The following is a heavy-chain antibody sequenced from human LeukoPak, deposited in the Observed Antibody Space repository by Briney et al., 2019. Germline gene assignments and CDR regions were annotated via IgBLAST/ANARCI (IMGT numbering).Heavy chain of an antibody. J-gene: IGHJ6*02. V-gene: IGHV3-74*01. Sequence: GGSLRLSCAASGFTFSSYWMNWVRQAPGKGLVWVSRINIDGSSTNYADSVKGRFTISRDNAKNMLYLQMNSLRAEDTAVYYCARRNGMDVWGQGTTVTVSS. CDR2: INIDGSST. CDR3: ARRNGMDV. CDR1: GFTFSSYW.